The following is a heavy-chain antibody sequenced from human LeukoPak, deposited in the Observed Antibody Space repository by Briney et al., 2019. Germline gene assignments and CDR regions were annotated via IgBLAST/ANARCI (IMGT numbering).Heavy chain of an antibody. V-gene: IGHV3-7*03. J-gene: IGHJ4*02. CDR3: AKEDRIVGVKS. D-gene: IGHD1-26*01. CDR2: LKQDGSQT. CDR1: GFTFSMYW. Sequence: GGSLRLSCVASGFTFSMYWMTWFRQAPGKGLEWVANLKQDGSQTNYVDSVKGRFTISRDNAKKSLYLQMNSLRAEDTAVYYCAKEDRIVGVKSWGQGTLVTVSS.